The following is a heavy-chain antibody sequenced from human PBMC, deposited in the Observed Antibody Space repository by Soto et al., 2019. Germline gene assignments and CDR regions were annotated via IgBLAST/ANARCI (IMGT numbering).Heavy chain of an antibody. CDR1: GGTFSTSA. V-gene: IGHV1-69*12. D-gene: IGHD5-12*01. J-gene: IGHJ6*02. CDR2: IMPVFPTP. Sequence: VQLEQSGPEVKKPGSSVKVSCKASGGTFSTSALSWVRQAPGQGLEWMGGIMPVFPTPDYAQKFQGRVTINADESTRTAYMALGGLTSDDTAVYYCARDKDRLPFGGNYYYILDVWGQGTAVTVSS. CDR3: ARDKDRLPFGGNYYYILDV.